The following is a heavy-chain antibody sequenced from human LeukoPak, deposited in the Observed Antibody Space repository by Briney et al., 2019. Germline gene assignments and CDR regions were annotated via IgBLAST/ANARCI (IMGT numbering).Heavy chain of an antibody. D-gene: IGHD6-13*01. J-gene: IGHJ4*02. Sequence: GGSLRLSCAASGFTFSSYEMNWVRQAPGKGLEWVSYISSSGSTIYYADSVKGRFTISRDNAKNSLYLQMNSLRAEDTAVYYCARDEGIAGYFDYWGQGTLVTVSS. CDR1: GFTFSSYE. V-gene: IGHV3-48*03. CDR2: ISSSGSTI. CDR3: ARDEGIAGYFDY.